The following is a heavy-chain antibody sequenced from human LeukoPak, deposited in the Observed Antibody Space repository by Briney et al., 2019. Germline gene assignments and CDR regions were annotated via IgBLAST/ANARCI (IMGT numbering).Heavy chain of an antibody. J-gene: IGHJ6*02. CDR1: GYTFTSYG. D-gene: IGHD1-26*01. CDR3: ARDNSGSYPYCYYYGMDV. Sequence: ASVKVSCKASGYTFTSYGISWVRQAPGQGLEWMGWISAYNGNTNYAQKLQGRVTMTTDTSTSTAYMELRSLRSDDTAVYYCARDNSGSYPYCYYYGMDVWGQGTTVTVSS. CDR2: ISAYNGNT. V-gene: IGHV1-18*01.